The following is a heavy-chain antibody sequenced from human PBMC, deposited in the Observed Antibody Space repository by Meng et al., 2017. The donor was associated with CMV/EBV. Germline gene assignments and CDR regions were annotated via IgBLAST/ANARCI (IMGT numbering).Heavy chain of an antibody. Sequence: GGSLRLSCAASGFTFSSYAMHWVRQAPGKGLEWVAVISYDGSNKYYADSVKGRFTISRDNSKSTLYLQMNSLRAEDTAVYYCARGLRLGKYQLLRGASGDYWGQGTLVTVSS. CDR2: ISYDGSNK. CDR3: ARGLRLGKYQLLRGASGDY. D-gene: IGHD2-2*01. V-gene: IGHV3-30-3*01. J-gene: IGHJ4*02. CDR1: GFTFSSYA.